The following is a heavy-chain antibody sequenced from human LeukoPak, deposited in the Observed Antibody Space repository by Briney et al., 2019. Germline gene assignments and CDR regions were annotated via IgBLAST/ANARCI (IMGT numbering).Heavy chain of an antibody. CDR1: GFTLSSYA. Sequence: GGSLRLSCAASGFTLSSYAMSWVRQAPGKGLEWVSAISGSGGSTYYADSVKGRFTISRDNSKNTLYLQMNSLRAEDTAVYYCAKASTGYSSGWLDYWGQGTLVTVSS. CDR3: AKASTGYSSGWLDY. J-gene: IGHJ4*02. CDR2: ISGSGGST. V-gene: IGHV3-23*01. D-gene: IGHD6-19*01.